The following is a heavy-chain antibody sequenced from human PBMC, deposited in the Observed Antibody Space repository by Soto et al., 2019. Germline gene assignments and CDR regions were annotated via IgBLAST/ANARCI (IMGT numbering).Heavy chain of an antibody. CDR3: AHRHDLGGFDI. CDR2: INWNDDE. CDR1: GFSLNTRAVG. D-gene: IGHD2-15*01. J-gene: IGHJ3*02. V-gene: IGHV2-5*01. Sequence: QITLKESGPTLVKPTQTLTLTCTFSGFSLNTRAVGVGWIRQAPGKALEWLELINWNDDERYSPSLKDRLTITKETSKNHVVLTMTNIGPVDTATYYGAHRHDLGGFDIWGQGTAVTVSS.